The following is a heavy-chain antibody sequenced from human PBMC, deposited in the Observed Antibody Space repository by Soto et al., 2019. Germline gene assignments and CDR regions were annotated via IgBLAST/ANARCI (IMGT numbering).Heavy chain of an antibody. J-gene: IGHJ6*02. V-gene: IGHV4-34*01. Sequence: PSETLSLTCAVYGGSFSGYYWSWIRQPPGKGLEWIGEINHSGSTNYNPSLKSRVTISVDTSKNQFSLKLSSVTAADTAVYYCARRMVRLFGSNYYYYGMDVCGQVYTVTVSS. CDR2: INHSGST. D-gene: IGHD3-10*01. CDR3: ARRMVRLFGSNYYYYGMDV. CDR1: GGSFSGYY.